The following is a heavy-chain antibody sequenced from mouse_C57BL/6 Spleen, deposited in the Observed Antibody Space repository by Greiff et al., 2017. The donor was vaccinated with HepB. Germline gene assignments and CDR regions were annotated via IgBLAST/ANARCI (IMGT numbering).Heavy chain of an antibody. J-gene: IGHJ4*01. CDR2: INPNNGGT. D-gene: IGHD4-1*01. Sequence: EVQLQQSGPELVKPGASVKMSCKASGYTFTDYNMHWVKQSHGKSLEWIGYINPNNGGTSYNQKFKGKATLTVNKSSSTAYMELRSLTSEDSAVYYCARWIKLGYYAMDYWGQGTSVTVSS. CDR1: GYTFTDYN. CDR3: ARWIKLGYYAMDY. V-gene: IGHV1-22*01.